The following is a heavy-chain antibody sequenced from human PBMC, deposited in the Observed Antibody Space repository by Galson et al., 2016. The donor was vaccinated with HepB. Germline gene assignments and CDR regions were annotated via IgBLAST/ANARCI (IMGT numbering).Heavy chain of an antibody. CDR2: IWSDGSNK. V-gene: IGHV3-33*08. D-gene: IGHD1-1*01. CDR1: EFTFSNYA. Sequence: SLRLSCAASEFTFSNYAMHWVRQAPGKGLEWVAHIWSDGSNKHYTDSVKGRFTISRDDSKNTVYLQMNSLRVEDTAVYYCARDDNDDRNAFDIWGQGTMVTVSS. CDR3: ARDDNDDRNAFDI. J-gene: IGHJ3*02.